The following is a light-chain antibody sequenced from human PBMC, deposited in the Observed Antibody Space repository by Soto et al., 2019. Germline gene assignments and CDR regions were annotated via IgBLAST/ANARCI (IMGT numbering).Light chain of an antibody. Sequence: ETVMTQSPATLSVSPGETATLSCRASLSASTNLAWYQHKPGQAPRLLIYGASIRASGIPARFRGSGAVTHFTLTISSLQSEDVAVYYCQQYMNWPPWTFGQGTKVEIK. CDR2: GAS. CDR3: QQYMNWPPWT. V-gene: IGKV3-15*01. CDR1: LSASTN. J-gene: IGKJ1*01.